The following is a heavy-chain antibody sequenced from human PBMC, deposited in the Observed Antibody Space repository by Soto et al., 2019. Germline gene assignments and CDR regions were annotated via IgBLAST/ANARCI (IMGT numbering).Heavy chain of an antibody. V-gene: IGHV1-69*13. CDR1: GGTFSSYA. CDR2: IIPIFGTA. CDR3: ARYSVAAAGNWFDY. Sequence: ASVKVSCKASGGTFSSYAISWVQQAPGQGLEWMGGIIPIFGTANYAQKFQGRVTITADESTSTAYMELSSLRSEDTAVYYCARYSVAAAGNWFDYWGQGTLVTVSS. D-gene: IGHD6-13*01. J-gene: IGHJ4*02.